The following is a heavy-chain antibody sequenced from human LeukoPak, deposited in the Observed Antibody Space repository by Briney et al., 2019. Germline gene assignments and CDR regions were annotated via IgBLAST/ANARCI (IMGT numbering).Heavy chain of an antibody. V-gene: IGHV4-34*01. CDR3: ARHRGYDILTGYYYSGMDV. CDR2: INHSGST. Sequence: AETLSLTCAVYGGSFSGYYWSWIRQPPGKGLEWIGEINHSGSTNYNPSLKSRVTISVDTSKNHFSLKLSSVTAADTAVYYCARHRGYDILTGYYYSGMDVWGKGTTVTISS. CDR1: GGSFSGYY. J-gene: IGHJ6*04. D-gene: IGHD3-9*01.